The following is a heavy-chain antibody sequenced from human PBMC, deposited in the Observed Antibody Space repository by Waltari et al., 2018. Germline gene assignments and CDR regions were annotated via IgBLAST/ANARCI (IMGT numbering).Heavy chain of an antibody. J-gene: IGHJ4*02. CDR2: ISYDGSNK. Sequence: QVQLVESGGGVVQPGRSLRLSCAASGFTFSSYAMHWVRQAPGKGLEWVAVISYDGSNKYYADSMKGRFTISRDNSKNTLYLQMNSLRAEDTAVYYCARDEYSSRVGYFDYWGQGTLVTVSS. CDR1: GFTFSSYA. D-gene: IGHD6-6*01. CDR3: ARDEYSSRVGYFDY. V-gene: IGHV3-30-3*01.